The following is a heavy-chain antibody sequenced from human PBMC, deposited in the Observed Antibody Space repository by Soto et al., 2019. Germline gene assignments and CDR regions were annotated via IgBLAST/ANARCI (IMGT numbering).Heavy chain of an antibody. CDR3: ARVYNCNDY. V-gene: IGHV3-48*03. J-gene: IGHJ4*02. CDR2: ISSSSSSTI. CDR1: GLTFSNYE. D-gene: IGHD1-20*01. Sequence: GGSLRLSCAASGLTFSNYEMNWVRQAPGKGLEWVSYISSSSSSTIYYADSVKGRFTISRDNAKNSLFLQMNSLRVEDTAVYYCARVYNCNDYWGQGTLVTVSS.